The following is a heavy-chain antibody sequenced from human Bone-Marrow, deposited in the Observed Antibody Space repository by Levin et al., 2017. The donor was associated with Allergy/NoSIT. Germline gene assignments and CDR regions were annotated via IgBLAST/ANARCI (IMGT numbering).Heavy chain of an antibody. V-gene: IGHV4-30-4*01. J-gene: IGHJ4*02. CDR3: ARVRDGYNFGDYYFDS. CDR2: TYYNGGT. D-gene: IGHD5-24*01. Sequence: SETLSLTCTVSGGSISSDNYYWTWIRQPPGKGLECIGYTYYNGGTYYNPSLKSRVTISVDTSKNQFSLKLDSVTAADTAVYYCARVRDGYNFGDYYFDSWGQGTLVIVSS. CDR1: GGSISSDNYY.